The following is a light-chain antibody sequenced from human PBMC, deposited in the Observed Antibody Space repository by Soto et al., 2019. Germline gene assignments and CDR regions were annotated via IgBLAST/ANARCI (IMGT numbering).Light chain of an antibody. Sequence: DIQMTQSPSTLSASVGDRVTITCQASQSITNWLAWYQQRPGKAPKLLIYDASNLESGVPSRFSGSGSGTEFTLTISSLQPDDFATYYCQQYNNHSPWTFGQGTKVDIK. CDR3: QQYNNHSPWT. CDR1: QSITNW. CDR2: DAS. J-gene: IGKJ1*01. V-gene: IGKV1-5*01.